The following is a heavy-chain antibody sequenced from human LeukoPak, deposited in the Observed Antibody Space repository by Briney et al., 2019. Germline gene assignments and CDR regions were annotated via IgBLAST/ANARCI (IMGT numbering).Heavy chain of an antibody. Sequence: SETLSLTCTVSGGSISSSSYYWGWIRQPPGKGPEWIGSIYYSGSTYYNPSLKSRVTISVDTSKNQFSLKLSSVTAADTAVYYCARDADILTGYHDAFDIWGQGTMVTVSS. CDR2: IYYSGST. V-gene: IGHV4-39*07. D-gene: IGHD3-9*01. CDR1: GGSISSSSYY. CDR3: ARDADILTGYHDAFDI. J-gene: IGHJ3*02.